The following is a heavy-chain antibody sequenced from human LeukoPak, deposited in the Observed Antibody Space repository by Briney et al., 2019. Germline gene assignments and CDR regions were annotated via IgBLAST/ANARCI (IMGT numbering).Heavy chain of an antibody. D-gene: IGHD6-19*01. Sequence: GGSLRLSCAASGFTFSSYGMHWVRQAPGKGLEWVAVISYDGSNKYYADSVKGRFTISRDNSKNTLYLQMNSLRVEDTAVYYCATAGGSSGSYPLIYWGQGVLVTVSS. J-gene: IGHJ4*02. CDR2: ISYDGSNK. V-gene: IGHV3-30*03. CDR1: GFTFSSYG. CDR3: ATAGGSSGSYPLIY.